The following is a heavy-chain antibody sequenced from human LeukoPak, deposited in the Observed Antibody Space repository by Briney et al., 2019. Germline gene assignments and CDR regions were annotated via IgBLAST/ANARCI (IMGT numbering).Heavy chain of an antibody. J-gene: IGHJ4*02. CDR1: GFTFSSYS. Sequence: GGSLRLSCAASGFTFSSYSMNWVRQAPGKGLEWVSSISSSSSYIYYADSVKGRFTISRDNSKNTLYLQMNSLRAEDTAVYYCAKDAYDFWSGPLIDYWGQGALVTVSS. D-gene: IGHD3-3*01. CDR3: AKDAYDFWSGPLIDY. V-gene: IGHV3-21*04. CDR2: ISSSSSYI.